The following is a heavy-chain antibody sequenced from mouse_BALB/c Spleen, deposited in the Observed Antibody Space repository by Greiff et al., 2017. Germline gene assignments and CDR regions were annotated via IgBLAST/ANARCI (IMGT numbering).Heavy chain of an antibody. V-gene: IGHV14-1*02. CDR2: IDPENGNT. Sequence: EVQGVESGAELVRPGALVKLSCKASGFNIKDYYMHWVKQRPEQGLEWIGWIDPENGNTIYDPKFQGKASITADTSSNTAYLQLSSLTSEDTAVYYCARYDWVFAYWGQGTLVTVSA. CDR1: GFNIKDYY. D-gene: IGHD4-1*01. CDR3: ARYDWVFAY. J-gene: IGHJ3*01.